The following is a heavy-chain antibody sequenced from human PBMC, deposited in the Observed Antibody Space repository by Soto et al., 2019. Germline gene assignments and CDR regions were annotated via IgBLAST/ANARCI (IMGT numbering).Heavy chain of an antibody. Sequence: EVRLVETGGGLIQPGGSLRLSCAASGFTVTANYMIWVRQPPGKGLEWVSTTFSGGKTNYANSVKGRFTISRDNSENTVYLQMNNLRVEDTAVYYCARKPPAAIQGWAYGMDVWGQGTTVSVSS. D-gene: IGHD2-2*01. CDR1: GFTVTANY. CDR2: TFSGGKT. J-gene: IGHJ6*02. CDR3: ARKPPAAIQGWAYGMDV. V-gene: IGHV3-53*02.